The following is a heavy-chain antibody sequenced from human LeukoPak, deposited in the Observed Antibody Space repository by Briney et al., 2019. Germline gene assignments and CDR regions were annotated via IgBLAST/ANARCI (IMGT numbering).Heavy chain of an antibody. V-gene: IGHV4-34*01. CDR3: ASPPGLWFGELGGNYYYYYMDV. J-gene: IGHJ6*03. CDR1: GGSFSGYY. CDR2: INHSGST. D-gene: IGHD3-10*01. Sequence: KASETLSLTCAVYGGSFSGYYWSWIRQPPGKGLEWIGEINHSGSTNYNPSLKSRVTISVDTSKNQFSLKLSSVIAADTAVYYCASPPGLWFGELGGNYYYYYMDVWGKGITVTVSS.